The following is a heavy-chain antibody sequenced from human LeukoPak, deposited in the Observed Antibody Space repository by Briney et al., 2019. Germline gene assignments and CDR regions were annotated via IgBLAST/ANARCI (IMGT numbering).Heavy chain of an antibody. Sequence: SVTVSFTSSVYTFTVYCMHWVRQAPRQRREGMGMINPSGGSATYAQKFQSIVTMTRDTSTTTLYMELSRLGSEDTAVYYCARDWAHGSFDYWGQGTPVIVSS. CDR1: VYTFTVYC. V-gene: IGHV1-46*01. CDR2: INPSGGSA. J-gene: IGHJ4*02. D-gene: IGHD3-10*01. CDR3: ARDWAHGSFDY.